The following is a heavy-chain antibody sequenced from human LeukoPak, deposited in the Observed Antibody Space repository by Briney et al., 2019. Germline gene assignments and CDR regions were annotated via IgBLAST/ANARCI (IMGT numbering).Heavy chain of an antibody. CDR2: ISWDGGST. CDR3: AKGGEIAAAAPIDY. J-gene: IGHJ4*02. Sequence: PGGSLRLSCAASGFTFNDYTMHWVRQAPGKGLEWVSLISWDGGSTYYADSVKGRFTISRDNSKNSLYLQMNSLRTEDTALYYCAKGGEIAAAAPIDYWGQGTLVTVSS. CDR1: GFTFNDYT. V-gene: IGHV3-43*01. D-gene: IGHD6-13*01.